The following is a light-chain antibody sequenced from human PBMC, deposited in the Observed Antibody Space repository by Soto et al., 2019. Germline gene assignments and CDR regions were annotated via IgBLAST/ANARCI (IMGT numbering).Light chain of an antibody. CDR3: AAWDDSLNGPV. Sequence: QSVLTQPPSVSEAPRQRVTISCSGSSSNIGNNAVNWYQQLPGKAPKLLIYHDDLLPSGVSDRFSGSKSGTSASLAISGLQSEDEADYYCAAWDDSLNGPVFGTGTKVTVL. V-gene: IGLV1-36*01. J-gene: IGLJ1*01. CDR2: HDD. CDR1: SSNIGNNA.